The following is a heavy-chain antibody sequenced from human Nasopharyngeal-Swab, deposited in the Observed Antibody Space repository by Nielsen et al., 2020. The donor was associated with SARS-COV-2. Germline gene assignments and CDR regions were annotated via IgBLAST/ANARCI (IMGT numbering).Heavy chain of an antibody. V-gene: IGHV3-30*02. D-gene: IGHD3-22*01. Sequence: GGSLRLSCAASGFTFSSYAMNWVRQAPGKGLEWVAFIRYDGSDYYYADSVEGRFTISRDNSKNTLYLQLNSLRAEDTAVYYCARQDGSAYYYVFNYWGQGTLVTVSS. J-gene: IGHJ4*02. CDR2: IRYDGSDY. CDR1: GFTFSSYA. CDR3: ARQDGSAYYYVFNY.